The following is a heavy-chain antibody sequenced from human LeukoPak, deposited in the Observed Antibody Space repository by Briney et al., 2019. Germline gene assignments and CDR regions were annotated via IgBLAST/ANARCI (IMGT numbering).Heavy chain of an antibody. CDR1: GYTFKNYA. Sequence: PGGPLRLLCAACGYTFKNYAMSGVRQATGKGVEGVSAISGDGGSSYYADCVEGRFNIYRENCKNTLYVQMKRLRAEDSALYYCARDPEYSHPYVTFYYWGQGTLVTVSS. V-gene: IGHV3-23*01. D-gene: IGHD2/OR15-2a*01. J-gene: IGHJ4*02. CDR3: ARDPEYSHPYVTFYY. CDR2: ISGDGGSS.